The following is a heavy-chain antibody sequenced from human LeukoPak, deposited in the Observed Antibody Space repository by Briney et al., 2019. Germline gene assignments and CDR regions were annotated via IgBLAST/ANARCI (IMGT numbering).Heavy chain of an antibody. CDR1: GGSISSGGYY. V-gene: IGHV4-30-2*05. D-gene: IGHD3-10*01. CDR3: ARQGHYYGSGSYGFDY. J-gene: IGHJ4*02. CDR2: IYHSGST. Sequence: SQTLSLTCTVSGGSISSGGYYWSWIRQPPGKGLEWIGYIYHSGSTYYNPSLTSRVTISRDTSKKHFSLNLTSVTAADTAVYYCARQGHYYGSGSYGFDYWGQGILVTVSS.